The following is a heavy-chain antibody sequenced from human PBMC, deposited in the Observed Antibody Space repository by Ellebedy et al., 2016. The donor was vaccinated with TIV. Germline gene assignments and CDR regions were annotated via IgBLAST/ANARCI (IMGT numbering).Heavy chain of an antibody. Sequence: GSLRLXXTVSGGSFSTTIYYWAWLRQPPGKGLEWVGSVYSGGGTYSNPSLRGRGTISGDTSKNHFSLRLTSVTAADTAVYYCAGTRQWLAFDSWGQGTLVTVSS. J-gene: IGHJ5*01. CDR3: AGTRQWLAFDS. D-gene: IGHD6-19*01. CDR1: GGSFSTTIYY. V-gene: IGHV4-39*02. CDR2: VYSGGGT.